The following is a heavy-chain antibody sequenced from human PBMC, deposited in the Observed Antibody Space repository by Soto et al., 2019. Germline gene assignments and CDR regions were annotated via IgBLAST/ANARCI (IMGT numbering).Heavy chain of an antibody. CDR3: AKGGSGSYHGAAFDI. CDR1: GFTFSSYA. D-gene: IGHD1-26*01. Sequence: GGSLRLSCAASGFTFSSYAMSWVRQAPGRGLEWVSAISGSGGSTYYADSVKGRFTISRDNSKNTLYLQMNSLRAEDTAVYYCAKGGSGSYHGAAFDIWGQGTMVTVSS. J-gene: IGHJ3*02. V-gene: IGHV3-23*01. CDR2: ISGSGGST.